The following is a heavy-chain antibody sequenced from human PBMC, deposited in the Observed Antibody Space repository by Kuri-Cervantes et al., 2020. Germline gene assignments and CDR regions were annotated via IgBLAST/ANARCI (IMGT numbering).Heavy chain of an antibody. CDR2: MNPSTGNT. V-gene: IGHV1-8*01. CDR3: ARDQDGQLAPDDPFDF. D-gene: IGHD6-6*01. CDR1: GYTFTSSD. Sequence: ASVKVSCKASGYTFTSSDINWVRQATGQGLEWTGWMNPSTGNTGYAQKFQGRVTMTRDTSINTAYMELSSLRSEDTAVYYCARDQDGQLAPDDPFDFWGLGTMVTVSS. J-gene: IGHJ3*01.